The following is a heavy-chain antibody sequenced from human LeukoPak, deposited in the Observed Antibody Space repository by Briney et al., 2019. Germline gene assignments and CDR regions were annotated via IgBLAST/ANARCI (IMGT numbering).Heavy chain of an antibody. CDR2: ISAGPGDT. Sequence: NTGGSLRLSCVASGFTFSSHAMYWVRQAPGKGLEWVSTISAGPGDTYYADSVKGRFTISRDNAKNSLYLQMNSPRAEDTAVYYCARVDTVTFTYAMDVRGQGTTVTVSS. CDR3: ARVDTVTFTYAMDV. J-gene: IGHJ6*02. CDR1: GFTFSSHA. V-gene: IGHV3-21*01. D-gene: IGHD4-17*01.